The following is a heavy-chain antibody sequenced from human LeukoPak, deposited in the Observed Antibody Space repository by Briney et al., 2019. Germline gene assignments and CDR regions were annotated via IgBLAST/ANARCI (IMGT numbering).Heavy chain of an antibody. J-gene: IGHJ3*02. CDR1: GGSISSYY. D-gene: IGHD6-13*01. CDR2: IYYSGST. V-gene: IGHV4-59*01. CDR3: ARDRYSSSWYFSRRGGGAFDI. Sequence: SETLSLTCTVSGGSISSYYWSWIRQPPGKGLEWIGYIYYSGSTNYNPSLKSRATISVDTSKNQFSLKLSSVTAADTAVYYCARDRYSSSWYFSRRGGGAFDIWGQGTMVTVSS.